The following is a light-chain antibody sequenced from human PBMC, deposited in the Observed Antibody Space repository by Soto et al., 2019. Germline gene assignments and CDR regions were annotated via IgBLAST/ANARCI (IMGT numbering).Light chain of an antibody. CDR1: SSDLGDYNY. J-gene: IGLJ1*01. CDR2: DVS. CDR3: TSYTTTGTYV. Sequence: QSVLTQPASVSGSPGQSITISCTGASSDLGDYNYVSWYQQHPGKAPKLMIYDVSSRPSGVSDRFSGSKSSNTASLTISGLQAEDEADYYCTSYTTTGTYVFATGTKLTVL. V-gene: IGLV2-14*03.